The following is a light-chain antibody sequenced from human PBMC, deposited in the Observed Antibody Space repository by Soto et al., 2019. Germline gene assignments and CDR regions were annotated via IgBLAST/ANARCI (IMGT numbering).Light chain of an antibody. J-gene: IGKJ2*01. CDR2: DAS. CDR3: QEYNSYSPFT. V-gene: IGKV1-5*01. Sequence: DIQMTQSPSTLSASVGDRVTITCRASQSITTWLAWYQQKPGKAPKLLIYDASNLENGVPSRFSGSGSGTEFTLTISSLQPDDSATYYCQEYNSYSPFTFGQGTMVDIK. CDR1: QSITTW.